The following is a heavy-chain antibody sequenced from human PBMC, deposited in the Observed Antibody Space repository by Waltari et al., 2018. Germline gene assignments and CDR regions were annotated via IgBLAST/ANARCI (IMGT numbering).Heavy chain of an antibody. CDR3: VRVPEAGNYFDY. CDR2: ITSTSAYI. CDR1: GFTFSTLN. D-gene: IGHD3-10*01. Sequence: EVQVVESGGGLVKPGGSLRLSCATSGFTFSTLNMNWVRQAPGKGLEWVSSITSTSAYIYYADSVKGRFIISRDNAKSSLYLQMNSLRAEDTAIYYCVRVPEAGNYFDYWGQGTLVTVSS. V-gene: IGHV3-21*01. J-gene: IGHJ4*02.